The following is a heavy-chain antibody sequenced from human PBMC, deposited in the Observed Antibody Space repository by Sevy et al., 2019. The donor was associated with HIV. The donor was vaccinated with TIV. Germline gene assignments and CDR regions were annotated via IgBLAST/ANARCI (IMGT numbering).Heavy chain of an antibody. CDR3: ARAYRGTLEWLPGRHYYFDY. Sequence: GGSLRLSCAASGFTFSSYSMNWVRQAPGKGLEWVSYISSSSSTIYYADSVKGRFTISRDNAKNSLYLQMNSLRDEDTAVYYCARAYRGTLEWLPGRHYYFDYWGQGTLVTVSS. J-gene: IGHJ4*02. CDR1: GFTFSSYS. D-gene: IGHD3-3*01. CDR2: ISSSSSTI. V-gene: IGHV3-48*02.